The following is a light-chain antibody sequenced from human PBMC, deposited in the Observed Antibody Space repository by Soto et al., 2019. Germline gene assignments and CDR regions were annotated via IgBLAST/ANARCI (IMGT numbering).Light chain of an antibody. Sequence: DIQMTQSPSTLSASVGDRVTISCRASQNVGDWLAWYQQKPGKAPKVLIYKASTLETGVPSRFSGSGSGTEFTLTISSLQPDDFATYYCQQYNTFSTFGQGTKLEIK. CDR1: QNVGDW. CDR3: QQYNTFST. J-gene: IGKJ2*01. V-gene: IGKV1-5*03. CDR2: KAS.